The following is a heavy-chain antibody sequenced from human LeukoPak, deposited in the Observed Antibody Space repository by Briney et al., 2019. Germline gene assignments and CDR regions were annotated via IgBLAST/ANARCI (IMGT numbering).Heavy chain of an antibody. V-gene: IGHV4-4*02. D-gene: IGHD6-13*01. J-gene: IGHJ4*02. CDR2: IYHSGST. CDR3: ARAGQQLVSYYFDY. Sequence: SGTLSLTCAVSGGSISSSNWWSWVRQPPGKGLEWIGEIYHSGSTNYNPSLKSRVTISVDKSTNQFSLKLSSVTAADTAVYYCARAGQQLVSYYFDYWGQGTLVTVSS. CDR1: GGSISSSNW.